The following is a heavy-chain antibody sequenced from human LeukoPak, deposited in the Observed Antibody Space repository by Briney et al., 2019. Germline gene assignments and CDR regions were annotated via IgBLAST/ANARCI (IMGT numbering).Heavy chain of an antibody. CDR2: ISSSSSTI. J-gene: IGHJ4*02. CDR3: VKGITGFDY. Sequence: PGGSLRLSCAASGFTFSSYSMNWVRQAPGKGLEWVSYISSSSSTIYYADSVKGRFTISRDTSTLYLQINSLRGEDTAVYYCVKGITGFDYWGQGTLVTVSS. D-gene: IGHD3-16*01. CDR1: GFTFSSYS. V-gene: IGHV3-48*01.